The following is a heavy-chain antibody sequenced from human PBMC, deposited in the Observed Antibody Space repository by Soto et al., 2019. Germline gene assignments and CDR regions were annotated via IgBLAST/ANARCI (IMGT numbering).Heavy chain of an antibody. CDR1: GGSISSGGYY. CDR2: IYYSGST. Sequence: TLSLTCTVSGGSISSGGYYWSWIRQHPGKGLEWIGYIYYSGSTYYNPSLKSRVTISVDTSKNQFSLKLSSVTAADTAVYYCARGALEGFFSWSNWFDPWGQGTLVIVSS. CDR3: ARGALEGFFSWSNWFDP. V-gene: IGHV4-31*03. J-gene: IGHJ5*02. D-gene: IGHD1-1*01.